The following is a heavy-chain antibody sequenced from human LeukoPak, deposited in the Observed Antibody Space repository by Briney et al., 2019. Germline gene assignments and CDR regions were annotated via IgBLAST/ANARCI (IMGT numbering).Heavy chain of an antibody. Sequence: GGSLRLSCAASGFTFSSYAMSWVRQAPGKGLEWLGRIKRETDGGTIDYAAPVKGRFTISRDDSRNTLYLQMDSLKIEDTAVYYCTTDRYYDNSELQFQHWGQGTLVTVSS. CDR2: IKRETDGGTI. CDR1: GFTFSSYA. CDR3: TTDRYYDNSELQFQH. V-gene: IGHV3-15*01. D-gene: IGHD3-22*01. J-gene: IGHJ1*01.